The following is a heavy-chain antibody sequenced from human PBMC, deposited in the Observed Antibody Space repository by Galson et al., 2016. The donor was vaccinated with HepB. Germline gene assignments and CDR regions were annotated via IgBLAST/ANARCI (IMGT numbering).Heavy chain of an antibody. CDR1: GFTFSNYW. Sequence: SLRLSCAASGFTFSNYWMSWVRQAPGKGLEWVANIKGDGSEKYYLDSVKGRFTISRDNAKNSLYLQMNGLRAEDTAVYYCARDSGYCSGGSCYGDAFDIWGQGTMVTVSS. D-gene: IGHD2-15*01. V-gene: IGHV3-7*01. J-gene: IGHJ3*02. CDR3: ARDSGYCSGGSCYGDAFDI. CDR2: IKGDGSEK.